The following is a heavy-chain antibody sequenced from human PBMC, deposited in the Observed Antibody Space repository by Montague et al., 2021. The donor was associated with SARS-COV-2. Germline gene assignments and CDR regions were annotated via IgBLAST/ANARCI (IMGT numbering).Heavy chain of an antibody. J-gene: IGHJ3*01. V-gene: IGHV3-43*02. D-gene: IGHD3-10*01. CDR2: INGDGLTT. Sequence: SLRLSCVASVFTFDDYAMHWVRQAPGKGLEWVSLINGDGLTTLVXDSVEGRFIISRDNSKNSLYLQMKSLRTEDTALYFCVKDMSEFDDLNAFDVWGQGTQVTVSS. CDR3: VKDMSEFDDLNAFDV. CDR1: VFTFDDYA.